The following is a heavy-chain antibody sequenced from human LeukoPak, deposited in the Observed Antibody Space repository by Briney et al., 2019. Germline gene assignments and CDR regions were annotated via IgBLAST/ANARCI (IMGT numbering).Heavy chain of an antibody. D-gene: IGHD6-19*01. CDR2: LYYSGST. J-gene: IGHJ2*01. CDR3: ASARYSRGGTGDWYFDL. V-gene: IGHV4-59*01. Sequence: SETLSLTCTVSGGSISSYYWSWIRQPPGKGLEWIGYLYYSGSTKYNPSLKSRVTISVDTSKNQFSLKLSSVTAADTAVYYCASARYSRGGTGDWYFDLWGRGTLVTVSS. CDR1: GGSISSYY.